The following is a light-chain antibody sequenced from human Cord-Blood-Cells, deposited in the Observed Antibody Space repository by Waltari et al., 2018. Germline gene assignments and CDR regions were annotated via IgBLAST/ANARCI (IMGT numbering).Light chain of an antibody. V-gene: IGLV1-40*01. Sequence: QSVLTQPPSVSGAPGQRVTISCTASSSNIGAGYDVHWSQQLPGTAPKLLIYGNSNRPSGVPDRFSGSKSGTSASLAITGLQAEDEADYYCQSYDSSLSGYYVFGTGTKVTVL. CDR1: SSNIGAGYD. J-gene: IGLJ1*01. CDR2: GNS. CDR3: QSYDSSLSGYYV.